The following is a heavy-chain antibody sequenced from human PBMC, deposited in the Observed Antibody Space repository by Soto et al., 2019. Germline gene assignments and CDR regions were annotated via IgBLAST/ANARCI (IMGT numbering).Heavy chain of an antibody. CDR1: GFTFSSYG. CDR2: IWYDGSNK. Sequence: QVQLVESGGGVVQPGRSLRLSCAASGFTFSSYGMHWVRQAPGKGLEWVAVIWYDGSNKHYADSVKGRFTISRDNSKNTLYLQMNSLRAEDTAVYYCARDRMIPDQAAYYFDYWGQGTLVTVSS. V-gene: IGHV3-33*01. D-gene: IGHD3-16*01. CDR3: ARDRMIPDQAAYYFDY. J-gene: IGHJ4*02.